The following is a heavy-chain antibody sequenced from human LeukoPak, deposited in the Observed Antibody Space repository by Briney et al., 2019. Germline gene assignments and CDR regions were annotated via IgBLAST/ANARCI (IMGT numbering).Heavy chain of an antibody. D-gene: IGHD3-10*01. CDR2: ISGSGSSS. V-gene: IGHV3-23*01. J-gene: IGHJ4*02. Sequence: GGSLRLSCAASGFTFSNYAMTWVCQAPGMGLEWVSSISGSGSSSYYADSVKGRFTVSRDNSKNTLHLQMNSLRAEDTAVYYCAKDFLYNVVDYWGQGTLVAVSS. CDR3: AKDFLYNVVDY. CDR1: GFTFSNYA.